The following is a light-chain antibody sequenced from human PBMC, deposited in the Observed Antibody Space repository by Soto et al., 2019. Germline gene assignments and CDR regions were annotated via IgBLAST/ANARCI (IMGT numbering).Light chain of an antibody. CDR2: LGS. Sequence: DIVMTQSPLSLPVTPGEPASISCRSSQSLLYSNGYNYLDWYLQKPGXSPXLLIYLGSNRSSGVPDRFSGSGSGTDFTLKISRVEAEDVGIDDCMQALQLRTFGQGTKVDIK. CDR1: QSLLYSNGYNY. V-gene: IGKV2-28*01. J-gene: IGKJ1*01. CDR3: MQALQLRT.